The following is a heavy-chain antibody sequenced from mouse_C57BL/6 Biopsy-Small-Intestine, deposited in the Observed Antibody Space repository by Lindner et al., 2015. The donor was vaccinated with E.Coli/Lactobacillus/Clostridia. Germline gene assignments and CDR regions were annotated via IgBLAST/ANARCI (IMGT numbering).Heavy chain of an antibody. CDR2: INPYNGDT. CDR3: ARDRLARALMEGPIIGDWFDP. D-gene: IGHD2-14*01. CDR1: GYTFTYHY. V-gene: IGHV1-19*01. J-gene: IGHJ4*01. Sequence: SVKVSCKASGYTFTYHYLHWMRQAPGQGLEWMGWINPYNGDTNYAQKFQGRVAMSRDTSSSTATLELTSLTSDDTAVYYCARDRLARALMEGPIIGDWFDPWGQGTQVTVSS.